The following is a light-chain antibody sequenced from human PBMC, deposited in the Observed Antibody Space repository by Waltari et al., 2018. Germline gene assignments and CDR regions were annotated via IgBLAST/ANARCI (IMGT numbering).Light chain of an antibody. CDR2: KLS. CDR1: PSLSHSDGNPY. CDR3: MQGTHWPLT. Sequence: DVVMTQSPLTLLVTLGQPAFISCKPSPSLSHSDGNPYLAWFQQRPGQSPRRLIYKLSHRGSVVPDRFSASGSGTDCTLKISRVEAEDVGVYYCMQGTHWPLTFGGGTKVEIK. V-gene: IGKV2-30*02. J-gene: IGKJ4*01.